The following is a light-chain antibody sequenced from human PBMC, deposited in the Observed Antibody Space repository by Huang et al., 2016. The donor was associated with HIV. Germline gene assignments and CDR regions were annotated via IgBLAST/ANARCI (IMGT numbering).Light chain of an antibody. Sequence: EIVLTQSPATLSVSPGERAALSCRASKSLSGNVAWYQQKPGHAPRLLIYGASTRATGIPARFSGNGSGTEVTRTISSLQSEDLAVYYCQQYNTWPPRYTFGQGTKLDIK. CDR1: KSLSGN. J-gene: IGKJ2*01. CDR3: QQYNTWPPRYT. V-gene: IGKV3-15*01. CDR2: GAS.